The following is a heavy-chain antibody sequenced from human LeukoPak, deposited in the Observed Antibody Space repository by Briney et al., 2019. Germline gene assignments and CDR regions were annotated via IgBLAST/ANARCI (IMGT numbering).Heavy chain of an antibody. CDR1: GGSISSSSYY. CDR2: IYYSGST. V-gene: IGHV4-39*07. CDR3: ARGNYYDPDWFDP. D-gene: IGHD3-22*01. Sequence: SETLSLTCTVSGGSISSSSYYWGWIRQPPGKGLEWIGSIYYSGSTNYNPSLKSRVTISVDTSKNQFSLKLSSVTAADTAVYYCARGNYYDPDWFDPWGQGTLVTVSS. J-gene: IGHJ5*02.